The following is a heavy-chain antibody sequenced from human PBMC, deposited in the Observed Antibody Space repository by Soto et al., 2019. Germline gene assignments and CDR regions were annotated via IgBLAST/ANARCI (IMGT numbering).Heavy chain of an antibody. Sequence: SETLSLTCAVYGGSFSPYFWSWIRQPPGKGLEWIGEINHSGSTNYNPSLTRRATLSVDTSKNQVSLKLTSVTAADTAVYYCARLASGWQYYYFDFWGRGNPVPVS. D-gene: IGHD6-19*01. CDR2: INHSGST. V-gene: IGHV4-34*01. CDR3: ARLASGWQYYYFDF. J-gene: IGHJ2*01. CDR1: GGSFSPYF.